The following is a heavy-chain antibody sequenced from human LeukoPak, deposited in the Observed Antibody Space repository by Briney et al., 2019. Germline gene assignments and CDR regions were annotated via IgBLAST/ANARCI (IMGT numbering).Heavy chain of an antibody. D-gene: IGHD3-9*01. Sequence: PSQTLSLTCTVSGGSIGSGGYYWSWIRQHPGKGLEWIGYIYYSGSTYYNPSLKSRVTISVDTSKSQFSLKLSSVTAADTAVYYCARGRYFDWSYYFDYWGQGTLVTVSS. J-gene: IGHJ4*02. CDR3: ARGRYFDWSYYFDY. CDR1: GGSIGSGGYY. CDR2: IYYSGST. V-gene: IGHV4-31*03.